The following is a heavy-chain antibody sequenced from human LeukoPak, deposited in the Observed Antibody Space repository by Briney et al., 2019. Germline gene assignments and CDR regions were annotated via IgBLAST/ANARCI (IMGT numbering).Heavy chain of an antibody. CDR1: GYSFTSYW. J-gene: IGHJ6*02. CDR3: ARHTYYYGSGSYFPHFSGMDV. D-gene: IGHD3-10*01. Sequence: GESLKISCKGSGYSFTSYWVGWVRQMPGKGLEWMGIIYPGDSDTRYSPSFQGQVTISADKSISTAYLQWSSLKASDTAMYYCARHTYYYGSGSYFPHFSGMDVWGQGTTVTASS. CDR2: IYPGDSDT. V-gene: IGHV5-51*01.